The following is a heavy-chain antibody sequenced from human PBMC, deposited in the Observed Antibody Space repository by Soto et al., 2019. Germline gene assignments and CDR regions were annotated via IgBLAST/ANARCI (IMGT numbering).Heavy chain of an antibody. CDR3: ARGEVAATSYYYYYYMDV. CDR1: GGSFSGYY. J-gene: IGHJ6*03. V-gene: IGHV4-34*01. Sequence: SETLSLTCAVYGGSFSGYYWSWIRQPPGKGLEWIGEINHSGSTNYNPSLKSRVTISVDTSKNQFSLKLSSVTAADTAVYYCARGEVAATSYYYYYYMDVWGKGTTVTVSS. CDR2: INHSGST. D-gene: IGHD2-15*01.